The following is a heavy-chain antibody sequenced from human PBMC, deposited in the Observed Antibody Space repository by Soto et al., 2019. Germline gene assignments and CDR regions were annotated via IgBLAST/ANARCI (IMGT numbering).Heavy chain of an antibody. D-gene: IGHD3-10*01. CDR1: GYTFSSIG. CDR2: ISPHKDNT. CDR3: ARGLDGSGSYYTKY. J-gene: IGHJ4*02. V-gene: IGHV1-18*01. Sequence: QVQLVQSGAEVKKPGASVKVSCKTSGYTFSSIGISWVRQAPGQGLEWMGWISPHKDNTYYAQRLQGRVTMTTDTSTSTAYMELRSLRSDDTAVYFCARGLDGSGSYYTKYWGQGTLVTVSS.